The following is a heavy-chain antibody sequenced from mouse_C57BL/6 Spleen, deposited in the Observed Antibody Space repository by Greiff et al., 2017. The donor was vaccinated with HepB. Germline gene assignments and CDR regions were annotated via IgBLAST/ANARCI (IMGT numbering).Heavy chain of an antibody. CDR1: GYSFTGYY. D-gene: IGHD2-4*01. CDR2: INPSTGGT. CDR3: ARSEIRNFDY. V-gene: IGHV1-42*01. J-gene: IGHJ2*01. Sequence: VQLKESGPELVKPGASVKISCKASGYSFTGYYMNWVKQSPEKSLEWIGEINPSTGGTTYNQKFKAKATLTVDKSSSTAYMQLKSLTSEDSAVYYCARSEIRNFDYGGQGTTLTVSS.